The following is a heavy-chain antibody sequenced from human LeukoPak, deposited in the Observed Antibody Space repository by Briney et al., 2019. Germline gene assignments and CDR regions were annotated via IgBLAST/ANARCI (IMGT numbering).Heavy chain of an antibody. CDR2: IKQDGSEK. CDR3: ARGGRTHDAFDI. V-gene: IGHV3-7*01. J-gene: IGHJ3*02. D-gene: IGHD1-7*01. CDR1: RFTFSSYW. Sequence: GSLRLSCAASRFTFSSYWMSWVRQAPGKGLEWVANIKQDGSEKYYVDSVKGRFTISRDNAKNSLYLQMNSLRAEDTAVYYCARGGRTHDAFDIWGQGTMVTVSS.